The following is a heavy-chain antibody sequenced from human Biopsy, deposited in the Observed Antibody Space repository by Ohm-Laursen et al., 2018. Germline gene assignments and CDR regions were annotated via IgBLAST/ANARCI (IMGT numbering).Heavy chain of an antibody. CDR3: ARGGGYNWNNGWFDP. J-gene: IGHJ5*02. CDR1: GHTFTTYG. V-gene: IGHV1-69*13. CDR2: IIGIFRTA. D-gene: IGHD1/OR15-1a*01. Sequence: SVKVSCKASGHTFTTYGITWARQAPGQGLEWMGGIIGIFRTAHYAQKFQGRVTITADEFMSTAYMELSSLRSEDTAVYYCARGGGYNWNNGWFDPWGQGTLVTVSS.